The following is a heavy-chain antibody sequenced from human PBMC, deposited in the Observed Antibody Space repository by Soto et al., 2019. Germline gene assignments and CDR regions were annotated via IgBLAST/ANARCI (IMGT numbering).Heavy chain of an antibody. CDR2: IYYSGST. D-gene: IGHD3-10*01. Sequence: PSETLSLTCTVSGGSVSSGSYYWSWIRQPPGKGLEWIGYIYYSGSTNYHPSLKSRVTISVDTSKNQFSLKLSFVTAADTAVYYCVRAYYRARFDPWGQGTLVTVSA. CDR3: VRAYYRARFDP. CDR1: GGSVSSGSYY. V-gene: IGHV4-61*01. J-gene: IGHJ5*02.